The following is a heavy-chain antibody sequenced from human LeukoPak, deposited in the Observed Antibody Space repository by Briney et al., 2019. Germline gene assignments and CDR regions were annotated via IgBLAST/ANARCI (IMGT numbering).Heavy chain of an antibody. D-gene: IGHD2-21*01. J-gene: IGHJ4*02. V-gene: IGHV4-39*01. Sequence: PSETLSLTCTVPGGSISSSSYYWGWIRQPPGKGLEWIGSIYYSGSTYYNPSLKSRVTISVDTSKNQFSLKLSSVTAADTAVYYCATHIVVVKGDGKDYWGQGTLVTVSS. CDR1: GGSISSSSYY. CDR3: ATHIVVVKGDGKDY. CDR2: IYYSGST.